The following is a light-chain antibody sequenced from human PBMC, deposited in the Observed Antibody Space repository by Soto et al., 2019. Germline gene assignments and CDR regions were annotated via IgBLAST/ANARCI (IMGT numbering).Light chain of an antibody. J-gene: IGKJ1*01. CDR3: QQYRDSLGT. CDR1: QSVISTY. Sequence: EIVLTQSPGTLSLSPGERATLSCRASQSVISTYLAWYQQKPGQAPRLLIYGASSRATGISDRFSGSGSGTDFTLTISRLEPEDFAVYYCQQYRDSLGTFGQGTKVEIK. CDR2: GAS. V-gene: IGKV3-20*01.